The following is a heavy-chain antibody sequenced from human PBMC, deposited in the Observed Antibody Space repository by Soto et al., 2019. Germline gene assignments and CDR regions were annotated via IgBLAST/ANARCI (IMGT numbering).Heavy chain of an antibody. J-gene: IGHJ3*02. V-gene: IGHV1-69*13. Sequence: GASVKVSCKASGGTFSSYAISWVRQAPGQGLEWMGGIIPIFGTANYAQKFQGRVTITADESTSTAYMELSSLRSEDTAVYYCARDRLGVRGVRGAFDIWGQGTMVTVSS. CDR2: IIPIFGTA. CDR3: ARDRLGVRGVRGAFDI. D-gene: IGHD3-10*01. CDR1: GGTFSSYA.